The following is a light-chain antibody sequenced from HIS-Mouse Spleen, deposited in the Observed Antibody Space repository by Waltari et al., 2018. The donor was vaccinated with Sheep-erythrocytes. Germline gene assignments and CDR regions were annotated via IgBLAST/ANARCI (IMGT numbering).Light chain of an antibody. CDR3: QAWDSSIVV. Sequence: SSELTQPPSVSVSPGQTASITCSGDKLGDKYACWYKQKPGQSPVLVIYQDTKRPSGIPEGFSCSNSGNTATLTISGTQAMDEADYYCQAWDSSIVVFGGGTKLTVL. CDR2: QDT. CDR1: KLGDKY. V-gene: IGLV3-1*01. J-gene: IGLJ2*01.